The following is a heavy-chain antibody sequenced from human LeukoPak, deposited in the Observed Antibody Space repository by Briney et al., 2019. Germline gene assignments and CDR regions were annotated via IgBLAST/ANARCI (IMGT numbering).Heavy chain of an antibody. CDR2: IYSGGSRI. D-gene: IGHD6-19*01. V-gene: IGHV3-64D*06. CDR3: VKSPGSGWPV. Sequence: GGSLRLSCAASGFTFSSFAMHWVRQAPGKGLEYLSAIYSGGSRIYYAGSVKGRFTISRDNSKNTLYFEMSSLRVEDTAVYYCVKSPGSGWPVWGQGTLLTVSS. J-gene: IGHJ4*02. CDR1: GFTFSSFA.